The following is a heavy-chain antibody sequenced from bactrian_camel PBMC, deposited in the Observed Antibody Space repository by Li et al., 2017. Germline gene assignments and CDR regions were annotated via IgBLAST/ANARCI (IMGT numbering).Heavy chain of an antibody. J-gene: IGHJ4*01. CDR2: NCDGRGTA. V-gene: IGHV3S25*01. Sequence: QLVESGGGLVQPGGSLTLSCKASGFTFRNAWMYWLRQAPGKKLEWVSNCDGRGTAYYSDSVKGRFSCSRDNAKNTVYLQLNNLKPEDTAVHYCVRDALWLARYYSTNDWAYWGQGTQVTVS. CDR3: VRDALWLARYYSTNDWAY. D-gene: IGHD4*01. CDR1: GFTFRNAW.